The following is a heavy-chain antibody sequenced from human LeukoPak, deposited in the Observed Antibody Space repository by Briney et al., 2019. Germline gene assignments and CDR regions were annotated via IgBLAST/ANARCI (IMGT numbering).Heavy chain of an antibody. Sequence: SETLSLTCAVYGGSFSGYYWSWIRQPPGKGLEWIGEINHSGSTNYNPSLKSRVTISVDTSKNQFSLKLSSVTAADTAVYYCARDSITMVRGVIYWGQGTLVTVSS. CDR2: INHSGST. D-gene: IGHD3-10*01. J-gene: IGHJ4*02. CDR1: GGSFSGYY. V-gene: IGHV4-34*01. CDR3: ARDSITMVRGVIY.